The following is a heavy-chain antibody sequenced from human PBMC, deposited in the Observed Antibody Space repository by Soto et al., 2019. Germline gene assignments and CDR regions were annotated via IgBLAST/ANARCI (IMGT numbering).Heavy chain of an antibody. J-gene: IGHJ4*02. Sequence: HSGCLSITCALCRGSVHHYYCTLIRQPPGKGLEWMGYIYYSGSTNYNPSLKSRVTISVDTSKNQFSLKLSSVSSADTAVYYCARWYGGSLDYWGQGTLVPVSS. D-gene: IGHD4-17*01. V-gene: IGHV4-59*02. CDR3: ARWYGGSLDY. CDR2: IYYSGST. CDR1: RGSVHHYY.